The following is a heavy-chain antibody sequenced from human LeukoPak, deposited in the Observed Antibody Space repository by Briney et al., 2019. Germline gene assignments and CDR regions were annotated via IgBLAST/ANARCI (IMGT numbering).Heavy chain of an antibody. CDR1: GDSVSGYY. CDR3: ARGLRDEERHYGYYYMDV. Sequence: SDTLSLTCTVSGDSVSGYYGSWIRQPPGKGLEWIGYFYTSANTNYNPSLKSRVTISVDTSKNQFSLKLTSVTAADTAVYYCARGLRDEERHYGYYYMDVWGKGTTVTVSS. V-gene: IGHV4-4*09. CDR2: FYTSANT. D-gene: IGHD3-22*01. J-gene: IGHJ6*03.